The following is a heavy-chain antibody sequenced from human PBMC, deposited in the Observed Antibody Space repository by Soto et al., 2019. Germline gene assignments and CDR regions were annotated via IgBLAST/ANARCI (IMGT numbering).Heavy chain of an antibody. V-gene: IGHV1-18*01. J-gene: IGHJ4*02. CDR2: ISAHNGNT. CDR3: ARGRYGDY. Sequence: QVHLVQSGAEVKKPGASVKVSCKGSGYTFTSYGITWVRQAPEQGLEWMGWISAHNGNTNYALKLQGRVTVTRDTSTSTAYMELRSLRSDDTAVYYCARGRYGDYWGQGALVTVSS. D-gene: IGHD1-1*01. CDR1: GYTFTSYG.